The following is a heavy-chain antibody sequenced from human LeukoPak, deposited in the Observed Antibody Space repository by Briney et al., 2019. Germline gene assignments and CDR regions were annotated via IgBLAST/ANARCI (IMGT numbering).Heavy chain of an antibody. J-gene: IGHJ4*02. D-gene: IGHD2-15*01. CDR2: IIPILGIA. CDR3: ARAARLVVVAASQPYYFDY. V-gene: IGHV1-69*04. CDR1: GGTFSSYA. Sequence: SVKVSCKASGGTFSSYAISWVRQAPGQGLEWMGRIIPILGIANYAQKFQGRVTITADKSTSTAYMELSSLGSEDTAVYYCARAARLVVVAASQPYYFDYWGQEALVTVSS.